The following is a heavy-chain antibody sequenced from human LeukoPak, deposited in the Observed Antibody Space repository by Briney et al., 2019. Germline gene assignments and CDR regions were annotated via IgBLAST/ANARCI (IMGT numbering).Heavy chain of an antibody. CDR3: ARPIDYGDSTRYYFDY. J-gene: IGHJ4*02. CDR1: GYSFTTHW. CDR2: IYPGDSGT. Sequence: PGESLKISCKGSGYSFTTHWIGWVRQLPGKGLEWMGIIYPGDSGTRYSPSFQGQVSISADKSISTVYLQWSSLKASDTGIYYCARPIDYGDSTRYYFDYWGQGTLVTVSS. V-gene: IGHV5-51*01. D-gene: IGHD4-17*01.